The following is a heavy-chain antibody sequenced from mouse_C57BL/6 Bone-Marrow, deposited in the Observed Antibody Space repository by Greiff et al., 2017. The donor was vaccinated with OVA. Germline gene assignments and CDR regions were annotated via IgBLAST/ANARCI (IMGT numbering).Heavy chain of an antibody. CDR3: ASSLSYDYDYFDY. CDR1: GYSITSDY. J-gene: IGHJ2*01. Sequence: EVKLVESGPGLAKPSQTLSLTCSVTGYSITSDYWNWIRKFPGNKLEYMGYISYSGSTYYNPSLKSRISITRDTSKNQYYLQLNSVTTEDTATYYCASSLSYDYDYFDYWGQGTTLTVSS. CDR2: ISYSGST. V-gene: IGHV3-8*01. D-gene: IGHD2-4*01.